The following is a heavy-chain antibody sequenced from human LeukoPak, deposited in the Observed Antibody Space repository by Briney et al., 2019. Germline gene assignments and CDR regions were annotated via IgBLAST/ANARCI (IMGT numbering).Heavy chain of an antibody. CDR3: ARMDYGGNSDWYFDL. Sequence: GASVKVSCKASGYTFTRYDISWVRQAPGQGLEWMGWISAYNGNTNYAQKLQGRVTMTTDTSTSTAYMELRSLRSDDTAVYYCARMDYGGNSDWYFDLWGRGTLVTVSS. V-gene: IGHV1-18*01. CDR1: GYTFTRYD. CDR2: ISAYNGNT. D-gene: IGHD4-23*01. J-gene: IGHJ2*01.